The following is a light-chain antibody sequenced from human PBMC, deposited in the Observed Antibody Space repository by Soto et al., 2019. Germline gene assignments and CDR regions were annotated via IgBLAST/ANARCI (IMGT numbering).Light chain of an antibody. CDR3: CSYAGTYKV. CDR1: RSDIGAFDF. J-gene: IGLJ1*01. Sequence: QSALTQPRSVSGSPGQPVTISCTGTRSDIGAFDFVFWYRQHPGKAPKLLIYDVNKRPSGVPDRFSGSKSGNTASLTISGLQAEDEADFYCCSYAGTYKVFGTGTKVTVL. V-gene: IGLV2-11*01. CDR2: DVN.